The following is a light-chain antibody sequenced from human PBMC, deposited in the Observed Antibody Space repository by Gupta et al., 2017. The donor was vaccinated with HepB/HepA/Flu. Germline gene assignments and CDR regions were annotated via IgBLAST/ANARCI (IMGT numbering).Light chain of an antibody. J-gene: IGLJ2*01. V-gene: IGLV1-44*01. Sequence: QSVLTQPPPASGTPGQRVTIPCSGSSSNIGSNTVNWYQQLPGTAPKLLIYSNNQRPSGVPDRFSGSKSGTSASLAISGLQSEDEADYYCAAWDDSLNGPHVVFGGGTKLTVL. CDR2: SNN. CDR1: SSNIGSNT. CDR3: AAWDDSLNGPHVV.